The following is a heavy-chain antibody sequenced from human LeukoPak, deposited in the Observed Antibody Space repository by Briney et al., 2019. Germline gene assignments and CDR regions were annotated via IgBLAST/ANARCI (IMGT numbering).Heavy chain of an antibody. CDR2: ISGSGDNT. CDR1: GFTFSIYG. Sequence: GGSLRLSCAPSGFTFSIYGMIWVRQAPGKGLVWVSTISGSGDNTYYADSVKGRCTISRDNSKNTLYLQMNSLRAEDTAVYYCARVTYGSGTYGAFDYWGQGTLVTVSS. V-gene: IGHV3-23*01. J-gene: IGHJ4*02. CDR3: ARVTYGSGTYGAFDY. D-gene: IGHD3-10*01.